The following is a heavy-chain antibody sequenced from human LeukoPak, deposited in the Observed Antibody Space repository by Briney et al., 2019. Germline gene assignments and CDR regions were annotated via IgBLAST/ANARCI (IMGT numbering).Heavy chain of an antibody. V-gene: IGHV3-74*01. CDR2: INSDGSST. CDR3: ARVLGARVAAGTQYYYYGMDV. Sequence: GGSLRLSCAASGFTFSSYWMHWVRQAPGKGLVWVSRINSDGSSTSYADSVKGRFTISRDNAKNMLYLQMNSLRVEDTAVYYCARVLGARVAAGTQYYYYGMDVWGQGTTVTVSS. CDR1: GFTFSSYW. D-gene: IGHD6-13*01. J-gene: IGHJ6*02.